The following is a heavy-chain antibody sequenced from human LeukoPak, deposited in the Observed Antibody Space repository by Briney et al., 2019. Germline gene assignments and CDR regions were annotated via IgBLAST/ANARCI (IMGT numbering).Heavy chain of an antibody. CDR1: GGSISSYY. J-gene: IGHJ6*02. Sequence: SETLSLTCTVSGGSISSYYWSWVRQPPGKGLEWIGYIYYSGSTNYNPSLKSRVTMSVDTSKNQFSLKLSSVTAADTAVYYCARESTSYYYGMDVWGQGTTVTVSS. CDR3: ARESTSYYYGMDV. CDR2: IYYSGST. V-gene: IGHV4-59*12.